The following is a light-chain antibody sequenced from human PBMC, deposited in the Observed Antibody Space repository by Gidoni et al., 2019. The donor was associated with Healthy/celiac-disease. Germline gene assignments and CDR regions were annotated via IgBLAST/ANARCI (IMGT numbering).Light chain of an antibody. Sequence: IVLTQSPATLSLSPGERATLSCRASQRVSSYLAWYQQKPGQAPRLLIYDASNRATGIPARFSGSGSGTDFTLTISSLEPEDFAVYYCQQRSGAFGPGTKVDIK. CDR2: DAS. V-gene: IGKV3-11*01. CDR3: QQRSGA. CDR1: QRVSSY. J-gene: IGKJ3*01.